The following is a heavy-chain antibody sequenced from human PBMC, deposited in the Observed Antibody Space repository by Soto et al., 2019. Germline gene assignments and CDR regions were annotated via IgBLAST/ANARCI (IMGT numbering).Heavy chain of an antibody. CDR3: ARVRGVIRGYYYGMDV. J-gene: IGHJ6*02. Sequence: SETLSLTCTVSGGSISSSSYYWGWIRQPPGKGLEWIGSIYYSGSTYYNPSLKSRVTISVDTSKNQFSLKLSSVTAADTAVYYCARVRGVIRGYYYGMDVWGQGTTVTVSS. CDR1: GGSISSSSYY. CDR2: IYYSGST. D-gene: IGHD3-10*01. V-gene: IGHV4-39*01.